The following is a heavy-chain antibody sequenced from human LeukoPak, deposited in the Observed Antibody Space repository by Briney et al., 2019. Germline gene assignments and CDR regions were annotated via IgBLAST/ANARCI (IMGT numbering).Heavy chain of an antibody. Sequence: GASVKVSCKASGGTFSNYAITWVRQAPGQGLEWMGGIIPIFGTANYAQKFQGRVTITADESTSTAYMELSSLRSEDTAVYYCARLPEDIVVVPAAIPQQYYYYGMDVWGQGTTVTVSS. CDR1: GGTFSNYA. CDR2: IIPIFGTA. CDR3: ARLPEDIVVVPAAIPQQYYYYGMDV. D-gene: IGHD2-2*01. J-gene: IGHJ6*02. V-gene: IGHV1-69*13.